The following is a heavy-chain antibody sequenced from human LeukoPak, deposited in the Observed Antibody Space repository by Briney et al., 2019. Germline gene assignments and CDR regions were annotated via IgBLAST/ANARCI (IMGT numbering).Heavy chain of an antibody. J-gene: IGHJ6*02. CDR1: GGSIDSHY. CDR3: ARGSGVAVGMDV. D-gene: IGHD6-19*01. V-gene: IGHV4-4*07. CDR2: FFTGGST. Sequence: SETLSLTRTVSGGSIDSHYWSWNRQSAGKGLEWIGRFFTGGSTYYNPSLESRVTMSVDTSKNQFSLKLRSVTAADTAVHFCARGSGVAVGMDVWGQGTTVIVSS.